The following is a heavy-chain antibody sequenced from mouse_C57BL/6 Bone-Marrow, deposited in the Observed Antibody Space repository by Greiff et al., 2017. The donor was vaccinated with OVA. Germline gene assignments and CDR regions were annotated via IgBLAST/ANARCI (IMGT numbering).Heavy chain of an antibody. CDR3: ARGGGYSSGPYYYAMDY. CDR2: INYDGSST. D-gene: IGHD3-2*02. J-gene: IGHJ4*01. CDR1: GFTFSDYY. V-gene: IGHV5-16*01. Sequence: DVKLVESEGGLVQPGSSMKLSCTASGFTFSDYYMAWVRQVPEKGLEWVANINYDGSSTYYLDSLKSRFIISRDNAKNILYLQMSSLKSEDTATYYCARGGGYSSGPYYYAMDYWGQGTSVTVSS.